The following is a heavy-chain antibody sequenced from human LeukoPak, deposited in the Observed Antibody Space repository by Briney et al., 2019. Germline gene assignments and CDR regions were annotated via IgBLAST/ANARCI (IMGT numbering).Heavy chain of an antibody. CDR3: ARDRGVSGFDY. CDR1: GGSFSGYY. J-gene: IGHJ4*02. D-gene: IGHD6-13*01. Sequence: SETLSLTCAVYGGSFSGYYWSWIRQPPGKGLEWIGEINHSGSTNYNPSLKSRVTISVDTSKNQFSLRLSSVTAADTAFYYCARDRGVSGFDYWGQGTLVTVSS. V-gene: IGHV4-34*01. CDR2: INHSGST.